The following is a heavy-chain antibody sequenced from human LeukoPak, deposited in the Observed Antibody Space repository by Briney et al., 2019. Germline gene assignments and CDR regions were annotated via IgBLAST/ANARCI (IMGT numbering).Heavy chain of an antibody. V-gene: IGHV3-64*01. CDR1: GFTFSSYA. Sequence: PGGSLRLSCAASGFTFSSYAMHWVRQAPGKGLEYASAISSNGGSTYYANSVKGRFTISRDNSKNTLYLQMGSLRAEDTAVYYCARIMRSSSSSGAFDIWGQGTMVTVSS. CDR3: ARIMRSSSSSGAFDI. CDR2: ISSNGGST. D-gene: IGHD6-6*01. J-gene: IGHJ3*02.